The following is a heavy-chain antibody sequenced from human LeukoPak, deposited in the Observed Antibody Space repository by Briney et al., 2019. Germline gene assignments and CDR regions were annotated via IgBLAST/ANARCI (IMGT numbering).Heavy chain of an antibody. CDR2: IYYSGST. J-gene: IGHJ4*02. CDR1: GGSISSYY. D-gene: IGHD2-2*01. V-gene: IGHV4-59*08. Sequence: PSETLSLTCTVSGGSISSYYWSWIRQPPGKGLEWIGYIYYSGSTNYNPSLKSRVTISVDTFKNQFSLKLSSVTAADTAVYYCARGVDCSSTSCHEDYFDYWGQGTLVTVSS. CDR3: ARGVDCSSTSCHEDYFDY.